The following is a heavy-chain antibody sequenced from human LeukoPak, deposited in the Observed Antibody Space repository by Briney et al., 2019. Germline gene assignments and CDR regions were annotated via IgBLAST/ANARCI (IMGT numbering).Heavy chain of an antibody. Sequence: PSETLSLTCTVSGGSISSSSYYWSWIRQPPGKGLEWIGEINHSGSTNYNPSLKSRVTISVDTSKNQFSLKLSSVTAADTAVYYCARGRLSGSYSLYFDYWGQGTLVTVSS. D-gene: IGHD1-26*01. V-gene: IGHV4-39*07. J-gene: IGHJ4*02. CDR3: ARGRLSGSYSLYFDY. CDR1: GGSISSSSYY. CDR2: INHSGST.